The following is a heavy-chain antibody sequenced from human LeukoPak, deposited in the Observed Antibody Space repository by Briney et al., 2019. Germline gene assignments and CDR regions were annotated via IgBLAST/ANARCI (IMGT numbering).Heavy chain of an antibody. J-gene: IGHJ5*02. CDR2: IKSTPDGGTT. Sequence: GGSLRLSCAVSGLTFIDAYMTWVRQAPGRALEWVGLIKSTPDGGTTHYAAPVRGRFTISRDDSKNTLFLQMNSLKTEDTAVYYCTTSSWGNPVSWGQGTLVTVSS. V-gene: IGHV3-15*01. D-gene: IGHD3-16*01. CDR3: TTSSWGNPVS. CDR1: GLTFIDAY.